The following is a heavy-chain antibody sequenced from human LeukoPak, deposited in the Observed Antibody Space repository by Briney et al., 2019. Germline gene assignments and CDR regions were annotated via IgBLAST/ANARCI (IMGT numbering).Heavy chain of an antibody. CDR3: ARARVPYDSSGYSEY. V-gene: IGHV3-23*01. D-gene: IGHD3-22*01. CDR1: GFTFSSYG. CDR2: ISGSGGST. J-gene: IGHJ4*02. Sequence: GGSLRLSCAASGFTFSSYGMSWVRQAPGKGLEWVSAISGSGGSTYYADSVKGRFTISRDNAKNSLYLQMNSLRAEDTAVYYCARARVPYDSSGYSEYWGQGTLVTVSS.